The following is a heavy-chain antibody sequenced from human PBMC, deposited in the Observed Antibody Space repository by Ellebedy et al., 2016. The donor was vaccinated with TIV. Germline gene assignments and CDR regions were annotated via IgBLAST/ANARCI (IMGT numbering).Heavy chain of an antibody. CDR3: ARASASHLRFSYTDY. CDR2: ISFDSRYT. Sequence: GGSLRLXXATSGFSMSGYEMSWVRQAPGKGLEWVSSISFDSRYTYYAGSVRGRFTISRDNAQGSVFLEMNNLRAEDTAVYYCARASASHLRFSYTDYWGRGTLIAVSS. V-gene: IGHV3-21*01. D-gene: IGHD4-11*01. J-gene: IGHJ4*01. CDR1: GFSMSGYE.